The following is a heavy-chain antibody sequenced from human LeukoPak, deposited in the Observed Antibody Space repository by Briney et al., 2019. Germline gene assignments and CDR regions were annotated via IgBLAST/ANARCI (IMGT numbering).Heavy chain of an antibody. CDR3: ASVDTALFHFYGMDV. CDR2: IGSRGTTI. D-gene: IGHD5-18*01. V-gene: IGHV3-48*03. CDR1: GFTFSSYE. J-gene: IGHJ6*02. Sequence: GGSLRLSCVASGFTFSSYEMNWVRQAPGKGLEWVSYIGSRGTTIYYADSVKGRFTISRDNAKNSLSLEMNSLRVEDTAVYYCASVDTALFHFYGMDVWGPGATVTASS.